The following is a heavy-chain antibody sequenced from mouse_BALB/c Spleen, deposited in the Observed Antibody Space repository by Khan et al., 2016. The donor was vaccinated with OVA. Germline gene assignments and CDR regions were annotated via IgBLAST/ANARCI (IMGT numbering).Heavy chain of an antibody. D-gene: IGHD1-1*01. Sequence: DLVKPGASVKLSCKASGYTFTSYWINWIKQRPGQGLEWIGRIGPGSGSTSYNEMFTGKATLTVDTTSSTAYIQLSSLSSEDSAVYFCARSNYYGSSLCAMDYWGQGTSVTVSS. CDR1: GYTFTSYW. CDR3: ARSNYYGSSLCAMDY. J-gene: IGHJ4*01. CDR2: IGPGSGST. V-gene: IGHV1S41*01.